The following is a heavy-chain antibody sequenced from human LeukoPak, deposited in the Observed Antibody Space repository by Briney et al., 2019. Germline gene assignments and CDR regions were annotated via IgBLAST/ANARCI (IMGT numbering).Heavy chain of an antibody. CDR2: ISAYNGNT. Sequence: GASVKVSCKASGYTFTSYGISWVRQAPGQGLEWMGWISAYNGNTNYAQKLQGRVTMTWDTSISTAYMELSSLTSDDTAVYYCVRIPQRVPHNWFDPWGQGTLVTVSS. CDR3: VRIPQRVPHNWFDP. J-gene: IGHJ5*02. V-gene: IGHV1-18*01. CDR1: GYTFTSYG. D-gene: IGHD1-1*01.